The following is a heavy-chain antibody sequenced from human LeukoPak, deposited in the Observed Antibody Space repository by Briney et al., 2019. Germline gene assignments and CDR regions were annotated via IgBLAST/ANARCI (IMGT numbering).Heavy chain of an antibody. CDR1: GYSISSGYY. V-gene: IGHV4-38-2*01. J-gene: IGHJ4*02. CDR3: ARQLLWFGESDY. Sequence: PSETLSLTCAVSGYSISSGYYWGWIRQPPGKGLEWIGSIYHSGSTYYNPSLKSRVTISVGTSKNQFSLKLSSVTAADTAVYYCARQLLWFGESDYWGQGTLVTVSS. CDR2: IYHSGST. D-gene: IGHD3-10*01.